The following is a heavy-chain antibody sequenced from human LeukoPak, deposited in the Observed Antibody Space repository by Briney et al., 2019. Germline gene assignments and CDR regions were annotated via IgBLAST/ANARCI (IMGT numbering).Heavy chain of an antibody. CDR2: IWYDGSNK. CDR1: GFTFSSYG. V-gene: IGHV3-33*01. J-gene: IGHJ4*02. Sequence: GGSLRLSCAASGFTFSSYGMHWVRQAPGKGLEWVAVIWYDGSNKYYADSVKGRFTISRDNSKNTLYLQMNSLRAEDTAVYYCAREEVGAPGDNWGQGTLVTVSS. CDR3: AREEVGAPGDN. D-gene: IGHD1-26*01.